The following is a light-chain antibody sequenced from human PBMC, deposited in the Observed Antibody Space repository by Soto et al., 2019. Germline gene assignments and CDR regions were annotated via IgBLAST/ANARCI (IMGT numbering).Light chain of an antibody. Sequence: QLVLTQPPSVSGAPGQRVTISCTGSSSNIGAGYDVHWYQQLPGTAPKLLIYGNNTRPSGVPDRFSGSKSGTSASLAITGLQAEDEADYYCQSYDSSLSGSRVFGGGTKLTVL. CDR1: SSNIGAGYD. J-gene: IGLJ2*01. V-gene: IGLV1-40*01. CDR3: QSYDSSLSGSRV. CDR2: GNN.